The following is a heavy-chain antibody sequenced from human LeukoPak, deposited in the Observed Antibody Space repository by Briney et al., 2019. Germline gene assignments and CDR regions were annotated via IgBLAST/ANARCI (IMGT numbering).Heavy chain of an antibody. Sequence: QPGGSLRLSCAASGFTFSNYAMSWVRQAPGKGLEWVSAISGSGGNTYYADSVKGRFTISRDNSKNTLYLQMNSLRAEGTAIYYCAKEKMRYGVNYYGTFDYWGQGTLVTVSS. V-gene: IGHV3-23*01. J-gene: IGHJ4*02. CDR1: GFTFSNYA. CDR3: AKEKMRYGVNYYGTFDY. CDR2: ISGSGGNT. D-gene: IGHD4/OR15-4a*01.